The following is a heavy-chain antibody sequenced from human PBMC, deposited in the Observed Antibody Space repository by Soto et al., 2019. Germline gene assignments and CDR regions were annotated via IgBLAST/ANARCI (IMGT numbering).Heavy chain of an antibody. CDR3: ARESGIAARLFYFDS. CDR1: GFTFSNYW. Sequence: GGSLRLSCAASGFTFSNYWMSWVRQAPGKGLEWVANIKQDGSEKYSVDSVKGRFTISRDNAKNSLYLQMNNLRADDTGVYYCARESGIAARLFYFDSWGQGTLVTVSS. V-gene: IGHV3-7*01. D-gene: IGHD6-6*01. CDR2: IKQDGSEK. J-gene: IGHJ4*02.